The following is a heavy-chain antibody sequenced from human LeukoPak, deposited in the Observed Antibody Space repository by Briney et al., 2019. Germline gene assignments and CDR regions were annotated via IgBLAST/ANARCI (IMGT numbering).Heavy chain of an antibody. Sequence: GASVKVSCKASGYTFTGYYMHWVRQAPGQGLEWMGWINPNSGGTNYAQKFQGRVTMTRDTSISTAYMELSRLRSDDTAVYYCARGPPDYYDILTGYYEPLIDYWGQGTLVTVSS. CDR1: GYTFTGYY. D-gene: IGHD3-9*01. CDR2: INPNSGGT. J-gene: IGHJ4*02. CDR3: ARGPPDYYDILTGYYEPLIDY. V-gene: IGHV1-2*02.